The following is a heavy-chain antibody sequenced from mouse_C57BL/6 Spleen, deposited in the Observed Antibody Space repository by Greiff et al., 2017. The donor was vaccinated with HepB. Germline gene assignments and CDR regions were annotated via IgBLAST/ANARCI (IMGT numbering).Heavy chain of an antibody. CDR2: IDPEDGET. CDR3: ARSGDHWYFDV. J-gene: IGHJ1*03. CDR1: GFNIKDYY. V-gene: IGHV14-2*01. Sequence: VQLQQSGAELVKPGASVKLSCTASGFNIKDYYMHWVKQRTEQGLEWIGRIDPEDGETKNAPKFQGKATITADTSSNTAYLQLSSLTSEDTAVYYCARSGDHWYFDVWGTGTTVTVSS. D-gene: IGHD3-3*01.